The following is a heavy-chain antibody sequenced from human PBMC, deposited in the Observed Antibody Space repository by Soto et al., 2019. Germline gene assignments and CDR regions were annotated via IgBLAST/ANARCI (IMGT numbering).Heavy chain of an antibody. V-gene: IGHV4-39*01. CDR1: GGSISSSSYY. Sequence: QLQLQESGPGLVKPSETLSLTCTVSGGSISSSSYYWGWIRQPPGKGLEWIGSIYYSGSTYYNPSRKSRVTISVDTSKNQCSLKLSSVTAADTAVYYCARTGAAAGTVFDYWGQGTLVTVSS. J-gene: IGHJ4*02. CDR3: ARTGAAAGTVFDY. CDR2: IYYSGST. D-gene: IGHD6-13*01.